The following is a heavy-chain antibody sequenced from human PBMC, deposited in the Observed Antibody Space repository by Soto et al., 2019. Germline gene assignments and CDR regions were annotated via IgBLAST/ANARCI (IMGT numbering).Heavy chain of an antibody. CDR3: AREGNGYKYYFDY. J-gene: IGHJ4*02. CDR2: ISYDGSNK. CDR1: GFIFNGYG. V-gene: IGHV3-30*04. D-gene: IGHD5-12*01. Sequence: QVQLVESGGGVVQPGRSLRLSCAASGFIFNGYGLHWVRQAPGKGLEWVAMISYDGSNKYYADSVKGRFTISRDNSKNTMYLQMNSLRPEDTAVYYCAREGNGYKYYFDYWGQGTLVTVSS.